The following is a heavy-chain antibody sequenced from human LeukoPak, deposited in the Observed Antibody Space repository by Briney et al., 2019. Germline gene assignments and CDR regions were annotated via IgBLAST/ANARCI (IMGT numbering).Heavy chain of an antibody. D-gene: IGHD2-21*01. V-gene: IGHV3-23*01. CDR1: GFTFSTYA. CDR2: ISGSGGST. CDR3: AKEFPPNFPLYYFDY. Sequence: GGSLRLSCAASGFTFSTYAMTWVRQAPGKGLEWVSAISGSGGSTYYADSVKGRFTISRDNSKNTLHLQMNSLRAENTAVYYCAKEFPPNFPLYYFDYWGQGTLVTVSS. J-gene: IGHJ4*02.